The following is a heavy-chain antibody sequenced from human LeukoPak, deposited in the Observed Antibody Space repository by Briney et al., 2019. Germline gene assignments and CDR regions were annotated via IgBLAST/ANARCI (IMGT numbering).Heavy chain of an antibody. J-gene: IGHJ4*02. D-gene: IGHD1-26*01. CDR1: GFNFSRYW. V-gene: IGHV3-7*01. Sequence: PGGSLRLSCGASGFNFSRYWMSWVRQAPGKGLEWVAHIDQDGSEKYYVDSVKGRFTITRAKNSLYLQMDSLSPEDTAVYYCARSGSYFDFDSWGQGTLVTVSS. CDR3: ARSGSYFDFDS. CDR2: IDQDGSEK.